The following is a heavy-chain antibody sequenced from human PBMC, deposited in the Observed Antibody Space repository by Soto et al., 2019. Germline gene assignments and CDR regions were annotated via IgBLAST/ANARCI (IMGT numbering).Heavy chain of an antibody. J-gene: IGHJ4*02. CDR3: ARGIPCLYSYGSYYIDS. CDR2: IYSGGRT. Sequence: PGGSLRLSCAASGFTVSSNYMTWVRQAPGKGLEWVSVIYSGGRTYYADSVKGRFTISRDNSKNTLYLQMNSLRAEDTAVYYCARGIPCLYSYGSYYIDSCGQRTLVPVSS. D-gene: IGHD5-18*01. V-gene: IGHV3-53*01. CDR1: GFTVSSNY.